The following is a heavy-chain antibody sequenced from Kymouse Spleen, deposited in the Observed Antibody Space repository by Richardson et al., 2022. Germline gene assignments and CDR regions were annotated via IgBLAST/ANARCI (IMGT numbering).Heavy chain of an antibody. Sequence: QVQLVQSGAEVKKPGASVKVSCKASGYTFTSYDINWVRQATGQGLEWMGWMNPNSGNTGYAQKFQGRVTMTRNTSISTAYMELSSLRSEDTAVYYCARGSSWYYYNILYYYYGMDVWGQGTTVTVSS. CDR1: GYTFTSYD. V-gene: IGHV1-8*01. D-gene: IGHD6-13*01. J-gene: IGHJ6*02. CDR3: ARGSSWYYYNILYYYYGMDV. CDR2: MNPNSGNT.